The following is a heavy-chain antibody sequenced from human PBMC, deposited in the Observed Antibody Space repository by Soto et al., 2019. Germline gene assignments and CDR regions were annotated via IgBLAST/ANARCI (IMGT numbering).Heavy chain of an antibody. D-gene: IGHD2-8*01. CDR2: ISAYNGNT. CDR1: GYTFTSYG. Sequence: QVQLVQSGAEVKKPGASVKVSCKASGYTFTSYGISWVRQAPGQGLEWMGWISAYNGNTNYAQKLQGRVTMTTDTXXSTAYMELRSLRSDDTAVYYWARAPDIVLNYGMDVWGQGTTVTVSS. V-gene: IGHV1-18*01. CDR3: ARAPDIVLNYGMDV. J-gene: IGHJ6*02.